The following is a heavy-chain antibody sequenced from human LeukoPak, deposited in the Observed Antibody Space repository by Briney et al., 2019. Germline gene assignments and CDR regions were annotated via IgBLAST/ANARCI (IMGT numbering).Heavy chain of an antibody. CDR2: INPSGGCT. J-gene: IGHJ6*02. CDR1: GGTFSSYA. D-gene: IGHD2-21*01. Sequence: ASVKVSCKASGGTFSSYAISWVRQAPGQGLEWMGIINPSGGCTSYAQKFQGRVTMTRDTSTSTVYMEPSSLRSEDTAVYYCAGAIGSPEVNGMDVWGQGTTVTVSS. CDR3: AGAIGSPEVNGMDV. V-gene: IGHV1-46*01.